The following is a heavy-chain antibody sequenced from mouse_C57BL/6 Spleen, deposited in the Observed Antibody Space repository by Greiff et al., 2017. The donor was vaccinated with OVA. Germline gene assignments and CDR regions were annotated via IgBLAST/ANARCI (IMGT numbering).Heavy chain of an antibody. J-gene: IGHJ4*01. CDR2: ISDGGSYT. CDR1: GFTFSSYA. Sequence: EVKVEESGGGLVKPGGSLKLSCAASGFTFSSYAMSWVRQTPEKRLEWVATISDGGSYTYYPDNVKGRFTISRDNAKNNLYLQMSHLKSEDTAMDYCARAAQATYYAMDYWGQGTSVTVSS. CDR3: ARAAQATYYAMDY. V-gene: IGHV5-4*03. D-gene: IGHD3-2*02.